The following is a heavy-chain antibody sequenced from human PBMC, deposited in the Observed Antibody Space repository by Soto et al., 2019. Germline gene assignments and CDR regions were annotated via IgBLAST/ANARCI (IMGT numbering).Heavy chain of an antibody. J-gene: IGHJ3*02. D-gene: IGHD2-15*01. V-gene: IGHV1-8*01. Sequence: ASVKVSCKASGYTFTSYDINWVRQATGQGLEWMGWMNPNSGNTGYAQKFQGRVTMTRNTSISTAYMELSSLRSEDTAVYYCARLRVVVVAAHDAFDIWGQGTMVTVS. CDR1: GYTFTSYD. CDR3: ARLRVVVVAAHDAFDI. CDR2: MNPNSGNT.